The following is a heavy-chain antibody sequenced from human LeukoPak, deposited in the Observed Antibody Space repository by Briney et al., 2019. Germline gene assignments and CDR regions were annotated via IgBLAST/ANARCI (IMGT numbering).Heavy chain of an antibody. CDR3: AGHHPRNTVDF. V-gene: IGHV4-59*08. CDR2: ISDIGSI. J-gene: IGHJ4*02. CDR1: GGSISSYY. D-gene: IGHD2/OR15-2a*01. Sequence: SETLSLTCTVSGGSISSYYWSWIRQPPGRGLEWIAYISDIGSINYNPSLKSRVTISLDTSKNQFSLKLSSVTAADTAVYYCAGHHPRNTVDFWGQGALVTVSS.